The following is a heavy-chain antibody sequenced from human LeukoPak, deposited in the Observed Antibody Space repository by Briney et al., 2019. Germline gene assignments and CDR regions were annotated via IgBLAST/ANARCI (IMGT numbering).Heavy chain of an antibody. CDR2: ISSGSSAI. CDR1: GFTFSSYS. CDR3: ARDCRGGGYSYGYGDY. Sequence: GGSLRLSCAASGFTFSSYSMNWVRQAPGKGLEWVSYISSGSSAIYYAHSVRGRFTISRDNAKNSLYLQMDSLRAEDTAVYYCARDCRGGGYSYGYGDYWGQGTLVTVSS. J-gene: IGHJ4*02. V-gene: IGHV3-48*04. D-gene: IGHD5-18*01.